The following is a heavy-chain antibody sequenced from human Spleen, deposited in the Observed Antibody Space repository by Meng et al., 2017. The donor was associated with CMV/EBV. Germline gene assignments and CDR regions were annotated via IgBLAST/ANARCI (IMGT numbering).Heavy chain of an antibody. CDR2: VFYTGRT. Sequence: SIKSRSHYWGWIRQPPGKGLECIGGVFYTGRTSYTPSLKSRVTISVDTSKNHFSLKLTSVTAADTAVYYCAKLAGFCSSTNCSPDYWGQGSLVTVSS. CDR3: AKLAGFCSSTNCSPDY. CDR1: SIKSRSHY. V-gene: IGHV4-39*02. J-gene: IGHJ4*02. D-gene: IGHD2-2*01.